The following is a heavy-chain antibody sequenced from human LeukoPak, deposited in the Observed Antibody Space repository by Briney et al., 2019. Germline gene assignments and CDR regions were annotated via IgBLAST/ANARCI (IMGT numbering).Heavy chain of an antibody. CDR1: GFTFSSYS. D-gene: IGHD3-3*01. CDR3: AKALREWSIDY. CDR2: ISSSSSTI. J-gene: IGHJ4*02. V-gene: IGHV3-48*04. Sequence: GGSLRLSCAASGFTFSSYSMNWVCQAPGKGLEWVSYISSSSSTIYYADSVKGRFTISRDNAKNSLYLQMNSLRAEDTAVYYCAKALREWSIDYWGQGTLVTVSS.